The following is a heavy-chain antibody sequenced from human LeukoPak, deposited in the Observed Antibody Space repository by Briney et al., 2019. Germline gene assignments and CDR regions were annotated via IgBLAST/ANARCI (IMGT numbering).Heavy chain of an antibody. J-gene: IGHJ1*01. CDR2: IYYSGST. D-gene: IGHD6-19*01. V-gene: IGHV4-59*12. Sequence: SETLSLTCTVSGGSISSYYWSWIRQPPGKGLEWIGYIYYSGSTNYNPSLKSRVTISVDTSKNQFSLKLSSVTAADTAVYYCARVYSSGWYHAEYFQHWGQGTLVTVSS. CDR3: ARVYSSGWYHAEYFQH. CDR1: GGSISSYY.